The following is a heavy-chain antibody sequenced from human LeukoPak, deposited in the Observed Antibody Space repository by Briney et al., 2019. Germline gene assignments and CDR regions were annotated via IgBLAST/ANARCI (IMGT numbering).Heavy chain of an antibody. J-gene: IGHJ4*02. Sequence: ASVKVSCKASGYSFTSYGISWVRQAPGQGLEWMGWISAYNGNTNYAQKLRGRVTMTTDTSTSTAYMELRSLRSDDTAVYYCARGSSTSRIAVAGPRYYFDYWGQGTLVTVSS. V-gene: IGHV1-18*01. CDR2: ISAYNGNT. CDR3: ARGSSTSRIAVAGPRYYFDY. D-gene: IGHD6-19*01. CDR1: GYSFTSYG.